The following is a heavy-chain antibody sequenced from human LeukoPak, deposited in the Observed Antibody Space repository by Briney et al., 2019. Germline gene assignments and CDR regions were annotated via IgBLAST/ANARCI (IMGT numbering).Heavy chain of an antibody. CDR3: ARTATTGDYFDY. CDR1: GGSISSYY. Sequence: PSETLSLTCTVSGGSISSYYWSWIRQPPGKGLEWIGYIFYSGGTNYYPSLKSRVTISVDTSKTQFSLKLSFVTAADTAVYYCARTATTGDYFDYWGQGTLVTVSS. D-gene: IGHD1-1*01. CDR2: IFYSGGT. J-gene: IGHJ4*02. V-gene: IGHV4-59*01.